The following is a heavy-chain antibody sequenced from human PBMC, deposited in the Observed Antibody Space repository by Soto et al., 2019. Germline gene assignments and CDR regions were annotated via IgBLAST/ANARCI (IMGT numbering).Heavy chain of an antibody. Sequence: EVQLVESGGGLVQPGGSLRLSCAASGFTFSSYDMHWVRQATGKGLEWVSAIGTAGDTYYPGSVKGRFTISRESAQNSLYLHKNSLRAGDTVVYYCARGGGYDSMNYWGRGNLVAVSS. J-gene: IGHJ4*02. CDR2: IGTAGDT. V-gene: IGHV3-13*01. D-gene: IGHD5-12*01. CDR3: ARGGGYDSMNY. CDR1: GFTFSSYD.